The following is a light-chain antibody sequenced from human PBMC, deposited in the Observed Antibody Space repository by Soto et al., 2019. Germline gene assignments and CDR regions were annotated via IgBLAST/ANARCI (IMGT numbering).Light chain of an antibody. CDR1: PGTVTSGSY. J-gene: IGLJ3*02. Sequence: QAVVTQEPSLTVSPGGTVTLTCASSPGTVTSGSYANWFQQKPGQAPRPLIYSTSNRHSKTPARFSGSLLGGKAALTLSGVQPEDEAHHYCLLYYGGALWVFGGGTKVTVL. CDR3: LLYYGGALWV. CDR2: STS. V-gene: IGLV7-43*01.